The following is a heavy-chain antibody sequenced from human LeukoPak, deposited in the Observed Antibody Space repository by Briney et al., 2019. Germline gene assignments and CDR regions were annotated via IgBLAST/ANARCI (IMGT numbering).Heavy chain of an antibody. CDR2: ISYDGSNK. Sequence: TGGSLRLSCAASGFTFSSCAMHWVRQAPGKGLEWVAVISYDGSNKYYADSVKGRFTISRDNSKNTLYLQMNSLRAEDTAVYYCAREVGMTTGFDYWGQGTLVTVSS. V-gene: IGHV3-30*04. D-gene: IGHD4-11*01. J-gene: IGHJ4*02. CDR3: AREVGMTTGFDY. CDR1: GFTFSSCA.